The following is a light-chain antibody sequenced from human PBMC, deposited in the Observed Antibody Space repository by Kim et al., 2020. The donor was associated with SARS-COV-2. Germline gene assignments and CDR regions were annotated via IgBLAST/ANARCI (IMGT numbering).Light chain of an antibody. CDR3: QQRTNWIT. CDR2: DAS. V-gene: IGKV3-11*01. J-gene: IGKJ5*01. Sequence: EIVLTQSPATLSLSPGERATLSCRASRSVSSFLAWYQQKLGQAPRLLIFDASRRATGIPARFSGSGSGTDFTLTISSLEPEDFAVYYCQQRTNWITFGEGTRRGIK. CDR1: RSVSSF.